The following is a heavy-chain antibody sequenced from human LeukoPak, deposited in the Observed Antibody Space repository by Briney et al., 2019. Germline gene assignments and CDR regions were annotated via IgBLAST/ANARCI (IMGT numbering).Heavy chain of an antibody. CDR1: GFTFSSYS. V-gene: IGHV3-21*04. J-gene: IGHJ4*02. D-gene: IGHD6-19*01. CDR3: ARGLPLAVAGDSWDY. CDR2: ISSSSSYI. Sequence: GGSLRLSCAASGFTFSSYSMNWVRQAPGKGLEWVSSISSSSSYIYYADSVKGRFTISRDNAKNSLYLQMNSLRAEDTAVYYCARGLPLAVAGDSWDYWGQGTLVTVSS.